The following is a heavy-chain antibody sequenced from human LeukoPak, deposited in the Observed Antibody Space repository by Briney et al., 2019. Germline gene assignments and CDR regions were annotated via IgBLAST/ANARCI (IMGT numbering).Heavy chain of an antibody. CDR1: GFTFSGYA. CDR3: AKGSRGYTNYYFDY. CDR2: ISGSGAST. Sequence: PWGSLRLSCASSGFTFSGYAMIWVRQAPGKGLKLVSTISGSGASTFYADSVRRRFITSKDIPSNTVYLQMNSLRAEDTAVYYCAKGSRGYTNYYFDYWGQGTLVTVSS. J-gene: IGHJ4*02. D-gene: IGHD2-2*02. V-gene: IGHV3-23*01.